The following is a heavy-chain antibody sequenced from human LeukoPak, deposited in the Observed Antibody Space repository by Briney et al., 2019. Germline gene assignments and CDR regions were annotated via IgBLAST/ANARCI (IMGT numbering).Heavy chain of an antibody. Sequence: GASVKVSCKASGYTFTGYYTHWVRQAPGQGLEWMGWINPNSGGTNYAQKFQGRVTMTRDTSTSTAYMELSRLRSDDTAVYYCARVSGYSSSSDFDYWGQGTLVTVSS. D-gene: IGHD6-6*01. CDR1: GYTFTGYY. CDR3: ARVSGYSSSSDFDY. CDR2: INPNSGGT. J-gene: IGHJ4*02. V-gene: IGHV1-2*02.